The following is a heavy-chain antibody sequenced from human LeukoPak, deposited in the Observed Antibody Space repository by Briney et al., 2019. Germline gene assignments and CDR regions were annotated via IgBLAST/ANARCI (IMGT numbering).Heavy chain of an antibody. Sequence: SEALSLTCTVSGGSISSSSYYWGWIRQPPGKGLEWIGSIYYSGSTYYNPSLKSRVTISVDTSKNKFSLKLNSVTAADTAVYYCARPAYRGSYYDAFDIWGQGTMVTVSS. CDR1: GGSISSSSYY. CDR2: IYYSGST. D-gene: IGHD1-26*01. J-gene: IGHJ3*02. V-gene: IGHV4-39*01. CDR3: ARPAYRGSYYDAFDI.